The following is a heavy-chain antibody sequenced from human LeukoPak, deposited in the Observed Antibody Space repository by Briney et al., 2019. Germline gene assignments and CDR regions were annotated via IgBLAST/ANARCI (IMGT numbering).Heavy chain of an antibody. D-gene: IGHD2-21*02. CDR3: ARMSVAYCGGDCYSGFDA. CDR2: ISSSSSYI. Sequence: GGSLRLSCAASGFTFSSYSMNWVRQAPGKGLEWVSSISSSSSYIYYADSVKGRFTISRDNAKNSLYLQMNSLRAEDTAVYYCARMSVAYCGGDCYSGFDACGQGTLVSVSS. V-gene: IGHV3-21*01. J-gene: IGHJ5*02. CDR1: GFTFSSYS.